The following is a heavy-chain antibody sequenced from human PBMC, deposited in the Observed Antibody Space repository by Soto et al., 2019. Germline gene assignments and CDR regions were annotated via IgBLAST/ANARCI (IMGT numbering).Heavy chain of an antibody. CDR2: IYHSGST. D-gene: IGHD3-9*01. J-gene: IGHJ6*02. V-gene: IGHV4-4*02. CDR1: GGSISSSNW. Sequence: PSETLSLTCAVSGGSISSSNWWSWVRQPPAKGLEWIGEIYHSGSTNYNPSLKSRVTISVDKSKNQFSLKLSSVTAADTAVYYCARNKVLRYFDWSYGMDVWGQGTTVTVSS. CDR3: ARNKVLRYFDWSYGMDV.